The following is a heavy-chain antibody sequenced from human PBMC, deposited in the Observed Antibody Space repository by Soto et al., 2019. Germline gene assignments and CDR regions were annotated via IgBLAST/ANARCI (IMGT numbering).Heavy chain of an antibody. J-gene: IGHJ5*02. CDR2: IIPIFGTA. Sequence: VASVKVSCKASGGTFSSYAISWVRQAPGQGLEWMGGIIPIFGTANYAQKFQGRVTITADKSTSTAYMELSSLRSEDTAVYYCARDENHSSGYSDWFDPWGQGTLVTVSS. CDR1: GGTFSSYA. CDR3: ARDENHSSGYSDWFDP. V-gene: IGHV1-69*06. D-gene: IGHD3-22*01.